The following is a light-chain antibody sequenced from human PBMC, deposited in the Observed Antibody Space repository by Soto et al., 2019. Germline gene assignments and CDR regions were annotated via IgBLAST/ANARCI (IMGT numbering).Light chain of an antibody. CDR2: GAS. CDR1: QSVKSK. V-gene: IGKV3-15*01. Sequence: EMVMTQSPVTLSVSPGERATLSCRASQSVKSKLAWYQQKPGQAPRLLIYGASTRAAGIPDRFSGSGSGTDFTLTISSLQSEDFAVYYCQQYDDWPGYTFGQGTKLEIK. CDR3: QQYDDWPGYT. J-gene: IGKJ2*01.